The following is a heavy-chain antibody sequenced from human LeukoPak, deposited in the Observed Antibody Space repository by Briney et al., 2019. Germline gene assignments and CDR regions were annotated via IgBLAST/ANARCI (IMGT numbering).Heavy chain of an antibody. J-gene: IGHJ3*01. CDR1: GFTFSTFE. V-gene: IGHV3-48*03. CDR2: IHSSGSVI. D-gene: IGHD6-6*01. CDR3: AREAPDAFDV. Sequence: GRSPRLSCAASGFTFSTFEMNWVRQAPGKGLEWISYIHSSGSVIHYADSVKGRFTISRDNAKKSLYLQMNNLRAADTAVYYCAREAPDAFDVWGQGTLVTVSS.